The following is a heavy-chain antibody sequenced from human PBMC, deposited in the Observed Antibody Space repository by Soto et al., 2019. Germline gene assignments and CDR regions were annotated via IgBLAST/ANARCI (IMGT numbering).Heavy chain of an antibody. CDR1: GDSISSFY. V-gene: IGHV4-59*01. CDR3: ARFPPRLTVITGFDP. Sequence: QVQLQESGPGLVKPSETLSLTCTVSGDSISSFYWSWIRQPPGKGLEWIGYGHYSGTTKYNPSLTSHVTMSVNTSKSQFSLQLSSVTTADTAVYYCARFPPRLTVITGFDPWGQGTLVAVSS. J-gene: IGHJ5*02. CDR2: GHYSGTT. D-gene: IGHD4-17*01.